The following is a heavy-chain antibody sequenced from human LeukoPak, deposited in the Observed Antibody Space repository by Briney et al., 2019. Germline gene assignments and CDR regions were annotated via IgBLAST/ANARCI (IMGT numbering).Heavy chain of an antibody. CDR1: GYTFTSYG. J-gene: IGHJ3*02. V-gene: IGHV1-18*04. CDR3: ARPSGSYEDDAFDI. D-gene: IGHD1-26*01. CDR2: ISAYNGST. Sequence: ASVRVSCRASGYTFTSYGISWVRQAPGQGLEWMGWISAYNGSTNYAQKLQGRVTMTTDTSTSTAYMELRSLRSDDTAVYYCARPSGSYEDDAFDIWGQGTMVTVSS.